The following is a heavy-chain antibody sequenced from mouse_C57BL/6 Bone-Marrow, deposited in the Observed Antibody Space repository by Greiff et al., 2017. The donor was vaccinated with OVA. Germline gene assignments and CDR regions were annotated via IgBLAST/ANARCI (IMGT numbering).Heavy chain of an antibody. V-gene: IGHV1-55*01. CDR1: GYTFTSYW. Sequence: VNVVESGAELVKPGASVKMSCKASGYTFTSYWITWVKQRPGQGLEWIGDIYPGSGRTNYNEKFKSKATLTVDTSSSTAYMQLSSLTSEDSAVYYCARSGITTVEGDFAMDYWGQGTSVTVSS. CDR3: ARSGITTVEGDFAMDY. CDR2: IYPGSGRT. D-gene: IGHD1-1*01. J-gene: IGHJ4*01.